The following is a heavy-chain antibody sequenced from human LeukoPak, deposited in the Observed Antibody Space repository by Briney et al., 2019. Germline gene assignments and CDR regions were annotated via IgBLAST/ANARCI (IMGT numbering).Heavy chain of an antibody. D-gene: IGHD6-13*01. Sequence: PGGSLRLSCAASGFTFRSSWMHWVRQGPGKGLVWVSRINNDGSATTYADSVKGRFTISRDNAKNSLYLQMNSLRAEDTALYYCARDISQPGSIAAAGFAPREWGQGTLVTVSS. CDR1: GFTFRSSW. CDR3: ARDISQPGSIAAAGFAPRE. V-gene: IGHV3-74*01. J-gene: IGHJ4*02. CDR2: INNDGSAT.